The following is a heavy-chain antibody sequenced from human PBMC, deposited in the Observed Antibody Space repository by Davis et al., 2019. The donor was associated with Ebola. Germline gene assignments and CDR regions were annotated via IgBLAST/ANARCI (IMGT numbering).Heavy chain of an antibody. J-gene: IGHJ6*03. D-gene: IGHD2-2*01. CDR3: ARGVVPAAIDAYYYYYMDV. V-gene: IGHV3-30*03. CDR2: ISYDGSNK. Sequence: GESLKISCAASGFAFSSYGMHWVRQAPGKGLEWVAVISYDGSNKYYADSVKGRFTISRDNSKNTLYLQMNSLRAEDTAVYYCARGVVPAAIDAYYYYYMDVWGKGTTVTVSS. CDR1: GFAFSSYG.